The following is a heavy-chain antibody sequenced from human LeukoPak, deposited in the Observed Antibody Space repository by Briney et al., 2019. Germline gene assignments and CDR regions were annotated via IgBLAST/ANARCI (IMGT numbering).Heavy chain of an antibody. Sequence: QSGGSLRLSCAASGFTFSHYAMHWVRQAPGKGLEWVAVISYHGIDKYYADSVKGRFTISRDNSKNTLYLQMNSLRAEDTAVYYCARARIIVGATTGEYYFDYWGQGTLVTVSS. D-gene: IGHD1-26*01. CDR3: ARARIIVGATTGEYYFDY. J-gene: IGHJ4*02. CDR2: ISYHGIDK. CDR1: GFTFSHYA. V-gene: IGHV3-30*14.